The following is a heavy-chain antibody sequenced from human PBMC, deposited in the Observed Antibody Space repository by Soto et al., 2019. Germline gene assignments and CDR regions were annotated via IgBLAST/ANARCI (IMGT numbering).Heavy chain of an antibody. J-gene: IGHJ6*02. Sequence: GGSLRLSCAASGFTFSSYDMHWVRQATGKGLEWVSAIGTAGDTYYPGSVKGRFTISRENAKNSLYLQMNSLRAGDTAVYYCARAPGKLRSFDWLSRGMDVWGQGTTVTVSS. CDR1: GFTFSSYD. D-gene: IGHD3-9*01. V-gene: IGHV3-13*01. CDR3: ARAPGKLRSFDWLSRGMDV. CDR2: IGTAGDT.